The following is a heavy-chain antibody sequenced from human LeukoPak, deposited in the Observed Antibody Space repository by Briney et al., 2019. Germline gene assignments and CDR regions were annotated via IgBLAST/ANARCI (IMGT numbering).Heavy chain of an antibody. J-gene: IGHJ4*02. CDR2: ISNDGSDK. V-gene: IGHV3-30*04. CDR3: ARDGGYSRGWTYGPGDY. CDR1: GFTFSSYV. D-gene: IGHD6-19*01. Sequence: PGRSLRLSCAASGFTFSSYVMHWVRQAPGKGLECVAVISNDGSDKYYADSVKGRFTISRDNSKNTLYLQMNSLRAEDTALYYCARDGGYSRGWTYGPGDYGGQETLVTVSS.